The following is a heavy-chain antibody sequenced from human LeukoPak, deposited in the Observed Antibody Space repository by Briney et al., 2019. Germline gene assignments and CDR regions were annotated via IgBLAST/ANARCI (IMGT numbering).Heavy chain of an antibody. J-gene: IGHJ6*03. CDR2: IITILGIA. CDR3: ARAKTYYDFWSGYYEPNYYYYYMDV. D-gene: IGHD3-3*01. Sequence: ASVKVSCKASGGTFSSYTISWVRQAPGQGLEWMGRIITILGIANYAQKFQGRVTITADKSTSTAYMELSSLRSEDTAVYYCARAKTYYDFWSGYYEPNYYYYYMDVWGKGTTVTVSS. CDR1: GGTFSSYT. V-gene: IGHV1-69*02.